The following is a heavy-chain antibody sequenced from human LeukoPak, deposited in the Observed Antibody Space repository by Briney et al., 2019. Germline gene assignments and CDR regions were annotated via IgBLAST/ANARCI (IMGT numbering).Heavy chain of an antibody. CDR3: ARLKSLWFGELYGGTYYYDGMDV. Sequence: ASVKVSCKASGYTFTSYGISWARQAPGQGLEWMGWISGDNGKTKNAQKFQGRVTMTTDTSTTTAYMELRSLRSDDTAVYYCARLKSLWFGELYGGTYYYDGMDVWGHGTTVTVSS. D-gene: IGHD3-10*01. J-gene: IGHJ6*02. V-gene: IGHV1-18*01. CDR2: ISGDNGKT. CDR1: GYTFTSYG.